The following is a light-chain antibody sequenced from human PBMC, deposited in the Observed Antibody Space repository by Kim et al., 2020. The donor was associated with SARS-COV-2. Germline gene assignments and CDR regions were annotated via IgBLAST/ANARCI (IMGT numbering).Light chain of an antibody. CDR3: QQYNNWRT. CDR2: GAS. CDR1: QSVSSN. V-gene: IGKV3-15*01. Sequence: EIVMTQSPATLSVSPGERATLSCRASQSVSSNLAWYQQKPGQAPRLLIYGASTRATGIPARFSGSGSGTEFTLTISSLQSEDFAVYYCQQYNNWRTFVQGTKVDIK. J-gene: IGKJ1*01.